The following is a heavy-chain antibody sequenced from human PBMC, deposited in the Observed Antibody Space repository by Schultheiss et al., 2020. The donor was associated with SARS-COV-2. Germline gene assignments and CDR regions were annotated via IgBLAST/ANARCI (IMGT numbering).Heavy chain of an antibody. CDR1: GFTFSSYA. V-gene: IGHV3-7*03. J-gene: IGHJ6*02. D-gene: IGHD3-10*01. CDR2: IKQDGSEK. Sequence: GGSLRLSCAASGFTFSSYAMHWVRQAPGKGLEWVANIKQDGSEKYYVDSVKGRFTISRDNSKNTLYLQMNSLRAEDTAVYYCAREVTMVRGVSRRYYYYGMDVWGQGTTVTVSS. CDR3: AREVTMVRGVSRRYYYYGMDV.